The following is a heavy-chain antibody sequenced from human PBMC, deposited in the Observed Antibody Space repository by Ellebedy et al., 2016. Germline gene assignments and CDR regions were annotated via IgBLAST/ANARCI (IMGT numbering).Heavy chain of an antibody. V-gene: IGHV3-7*01. J-gene: IGHJ4*02. Sequence: GESLKISXEASGFSFSSYWMSWVRQAPGKGLEWVANMKQDRSEKFYVDSVKGRFTISRDNAKNLMYLHMSSLRLEETAVYYCARLNWGRFAFDFWGQGTLVTVSS. CDR3: ARLNWGRFAFDF. D-gene: IGHD7-27*01. CDR2: MKQDRSEK. CDR1: GFSFSSYW.